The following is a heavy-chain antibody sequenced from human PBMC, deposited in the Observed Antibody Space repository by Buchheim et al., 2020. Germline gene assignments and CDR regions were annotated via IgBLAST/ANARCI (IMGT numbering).Heavy chain of an antibody. CDR3: ARDQRDQGYWYFDL. V-gene: IGHV3-48*01. J-gene: IGHJ2*01. CDR2: ISGSDNTI. CDR1: GFTFSSYG. Sequence: VQLVESGGGLIQPGESLRLSCAASGFTFSSYGMNWVRQAPGKGLEWVSFISGSDNTIYYADSVKGRFTISRDKPKNSLVLHMNSLRVEDTAVYYCARDQRDQGYWYFDLWGRGT.